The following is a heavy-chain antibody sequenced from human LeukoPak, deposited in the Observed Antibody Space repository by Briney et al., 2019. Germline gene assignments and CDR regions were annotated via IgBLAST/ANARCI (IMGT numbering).Heavy chain of an antibody. J-gene: IGHJ4*02. D-gene: IGHD3-10*01. CDR2: ISGRGASK. CDR3: AKDHSWYSGSGPSYDY. CDR1: GLTFNNYA. V-gene: IGHV3-23*01. Sequence: PGGSLRLSCAVSGLTFNNYAMSWVRQAPGKGLEWVSGISGRGASKYYADSVKGRFTISRDNSKSTLYLQMNSLRAEDTAIYYCAKDHSWYSGSGPSYDYWGQGTLVTVSS.